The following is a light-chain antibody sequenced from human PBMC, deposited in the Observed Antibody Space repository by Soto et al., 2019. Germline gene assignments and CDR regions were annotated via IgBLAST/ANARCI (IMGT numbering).Light chain of an antibody. Sequence: QSVLTQPPSASGTPGQRVTISCSGSSSNIGSNTVNSYQQLPGTAPKLLIYSHNKRPSGVPDRFSGSNSGTSASLTISGLQSEDEADYYCAAWDDSLNRPVFGGGTKLTVL. V-gene: IGLV1-44*01. J-gene: IGLJ2*01. CDR3: AAWDDSLNRPV. CDR1: SSNIGSNT. CDR2: SHN.